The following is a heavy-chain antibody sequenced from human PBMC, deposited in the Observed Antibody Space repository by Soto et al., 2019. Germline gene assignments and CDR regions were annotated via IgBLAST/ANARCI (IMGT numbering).Heavy chain of an antibody. V-gene: IGHV4-59*11. D-gene: IGHD3-9*01. CDR2: TYYSGST. J-gene: IGHJ6*02. CDR3: ARGARDYDILTGYEFNIYYYYGMDV. Sequence: SETLSLSRTVSGGSISSHYRSWIRQLPGTGLERTAYTYYSGSTNYNPSLKSRVTISVDTSKNQFSLKLSSVTAADTAVYYCARGARDYDILTGYEFNIYYYYGMDVWGQGITATVSS. CDR1: GGSISSHY.